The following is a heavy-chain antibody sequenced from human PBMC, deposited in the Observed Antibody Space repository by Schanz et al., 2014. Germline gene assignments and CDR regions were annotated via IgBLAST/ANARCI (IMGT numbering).Heavy chain of an antibody. CDR1: GFTFNDYW. V-gene: IGHV3-74*02. CDR2: INSDGRST. J-gene: IGHJ3*02. CDR3: ARGYYYDSSGYYLGAFDI. D-gene: IGHD3-22*01. Sequence: EVQLVESGGGLVKPGGSLTLSCAASGFTFNDYWMHWVRQAPGKGLVWVSRINSDGRSTNYADSVKGRFSISRDNAKNSLYLQMNSLRPEDTALYYCARGYYYDSSGYYLGAFDIWGQGTMVTVSS.